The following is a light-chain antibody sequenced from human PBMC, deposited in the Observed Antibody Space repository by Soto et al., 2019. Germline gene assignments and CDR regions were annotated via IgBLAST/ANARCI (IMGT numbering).Light chain of an antibody. CDR2: KVS. J-gene: IGKJ1*01. CDR3: MQGTHWPWT. Sequence: DVVMTQSPLSLPVTLGQPASISCRSSQSLIHSDGDTYLNWFQQRPGQSPRRLIYKVSDRDSGVPARFSGSGSGTDFTLKISRVAAEDVGIYYCMQGTHWPWTFGQGTEVEIK. V-gene: IGKV2-30*02. CDR1: QSLIHSDGDTY.